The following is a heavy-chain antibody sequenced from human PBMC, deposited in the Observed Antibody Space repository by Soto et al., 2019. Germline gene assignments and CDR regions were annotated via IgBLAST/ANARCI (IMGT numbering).Heavy chain of an antibody. J-gene: IGHJ4*02. Sequence: PXGSLGLSCAASGFTFSSYDMNWVRQAPGKGLEWVSGVSASGSITSYADSAKGRFTISRDNAKNTVFLQMTGLRAEDTAVYFCAKGDCSGGRCYRGFDYWGQGTLVTVSS. CDR1: GFTFSSYD. V-gene: IGHV3-23*01. CDR2: VSASGSIT. CDR3: AKGDCSGGRCYRGFDY. D-gene: IGHD2-15*01.